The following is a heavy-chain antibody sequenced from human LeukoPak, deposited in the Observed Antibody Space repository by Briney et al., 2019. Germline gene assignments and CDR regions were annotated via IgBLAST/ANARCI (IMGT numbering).Heavy chain of an antibody. D-gene: IGHD3-10*01. V-gene: IGHV4-34*01. J-gene: IGHJ4*02. Sequence: SEPLSLTCGVSGGSFSGYYWNWIRQSPGKGLEWIGEINHSGSTNYNPSLKSRVTISVDTSQKQSSLRLRSVTAADTAVYYCARLPIDYYGSGSYHEAGDYWGQGTLVTVSS. CDR2: INHSGST. CDR1: GGSFSGYY. CDR3: ARLPIDYYGSGSYHEAGDY.